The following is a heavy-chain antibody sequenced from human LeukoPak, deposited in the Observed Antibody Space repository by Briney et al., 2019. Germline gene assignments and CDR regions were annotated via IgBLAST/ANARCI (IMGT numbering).Heavy chain of an antibody. CDR3: ARDRYYYYRRGYSTLGY. J-gene: IGHJ4*02. CDR2: IYTSGST. V-gene: IGHV4-4*07. D-gene: IGHD3-22*01. CDR1: GGSISSYY. Sequence: SETLSLTCTVSGGSISSYYWSWIRQPAREGLEWIGRIYTSGSTNYNPSLKSRVTMSVDTSKNQFSLKLSSVTAADTAVYYCARDRYYYYRRGYSTLGYWRQGTLVTVSS.